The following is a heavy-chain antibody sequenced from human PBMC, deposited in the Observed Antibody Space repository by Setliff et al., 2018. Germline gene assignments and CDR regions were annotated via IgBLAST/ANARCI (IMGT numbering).Heavy chain of an antibody. V-gene: IGHV5-51*01. CDR1: GYRFTSQW. Sequence: TGESLKISCKASGYRFTSQWIAWVRQTPGRGLEWMGIIYPADSDTTYSPSFQGQVTISADKSISTAYLQWSSLKASDSATYYCARRAAAGGGTMYWFDLWGLGTLVTVSS. D-gene: IGHD1-7*01. J-gene: IGHJ5*02. CDR3: ARRAAAGGGTMYWFDL. CDR2: IYPADSDT.